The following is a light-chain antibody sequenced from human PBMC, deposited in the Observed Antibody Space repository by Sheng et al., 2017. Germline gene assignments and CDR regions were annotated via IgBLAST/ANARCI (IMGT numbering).Light chain of an antibody. V-gene: IGLV8-61*01. CDR3: VLYMGSRHVV. CDR2: STN. J-gene: IGLJ2*01. CDR1: SGSVSTSFY. Sequence: QTVVTQEPSFSVSPGGTVTLTCGLSSGSVSTSFYPSWYQQTPGQAPRTLIYSTNIRSSGVSDRFSGSILGNKAALTITGAQAEDESDYYCVLYMGSRHVVFGRGTKLTVL.